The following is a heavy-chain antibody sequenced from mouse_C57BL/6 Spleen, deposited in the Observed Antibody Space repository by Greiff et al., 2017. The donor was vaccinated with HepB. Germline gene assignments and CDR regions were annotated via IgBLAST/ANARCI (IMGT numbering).Heavy chain of an antibody. V-gene: IGHV1-22*01. CDR3: ERSAYSNYDY. Sequence: EVQLQQSGPELVKPGASVKLSCKASGYTFTDYNMHWVKQSPGKSLEWIGYINPNNGGTSYNQKFKGKATLTVNKSSSTVYMELRSLTSEDSAVYDCERSAYSNYDYWGQGTTLTVSS. D-gene: IGHD2-5*01. J-gene: IGHJ2*01. CDR2: INPNNGGT. CDR1: GYTFTDYN.